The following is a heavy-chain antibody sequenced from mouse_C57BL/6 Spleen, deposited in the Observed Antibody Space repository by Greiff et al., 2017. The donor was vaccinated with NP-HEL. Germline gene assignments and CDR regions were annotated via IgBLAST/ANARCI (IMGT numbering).Heavy chain of an antibody. CDR2: INPGSGGT. CDR1: GYAFTNYL. V-gene: IGHV1-54*01. CDR3: ARRDYSNYYWFAY. D-gene: IGHD2-5*01. Sequence: VQLQQSGAELVRPGTSVKVSCKASGYAFTNYLIEWVKQRPGQGLEWIGVINPGSGGTNYNEKFTGKATLTADKSSSTAYMHLSSLTSEDSAVYFCARRDYSNYYWFAYWGQGTLVTVSA. J-gene: IGHJ3*01.